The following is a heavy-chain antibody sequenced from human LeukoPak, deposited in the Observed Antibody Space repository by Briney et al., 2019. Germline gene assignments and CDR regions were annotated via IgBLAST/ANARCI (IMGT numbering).Heavy chain of an antibody. CDR3: AELGITMIGGV. CDR2: ISSSGSSI. V-gene: IGHV3-48*03. Sequence: GGSLRLSCAASGFTFSSHSMNWVRQTPGKGLEWVSYISSSGSSIYYTDSVKGRFTISRDNAKNSLYLQMNSLRAEDTAVYYCAELGITMIGGVWGKGTTVTISS. CDR1: GFTFSSHS. D-gene: IGHD3-10*02. J-gene: IGHJ6*04.